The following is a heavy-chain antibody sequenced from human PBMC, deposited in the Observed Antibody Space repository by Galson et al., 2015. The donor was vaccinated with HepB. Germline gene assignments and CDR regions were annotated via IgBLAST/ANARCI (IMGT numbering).Heavy chain of an antibody. CDR1: GISFSKAR. Sequence: SLRLSCAASGISFSKARMSWVRQAPGKGLEWVGRIKSKPDGGTVDYAGHVKGRFTISRDDLENTLFLQMDSLKTEDTAVYYCTAVLDVIRGEAFDYWGQGTLVSVSA. CDR3: TAVLDVIRGEAFDY. D-gene: IGHD2-21*01. V-gene: IGHV3-15*01. J-gene: IGHJ4*02. CDR2: IKSKPDGGTV.